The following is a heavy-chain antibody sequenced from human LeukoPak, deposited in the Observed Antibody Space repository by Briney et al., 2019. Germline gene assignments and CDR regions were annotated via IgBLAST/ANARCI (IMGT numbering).Heavy chain of an antibody. V-gene: IGHV1-18*01. CDR1: GYTFTSYG. Sequence: ASVKVSCKASGYTFTSYGINWVRQAPGQGLEWMGWISGSTGNRKYEQKIQGRVTLTTDTSTTTAYMELRSLRSDDTAVYYCARGTVGGNDYYYMDVWGKGTTVTVSS. CDR2: ISGSTGNR. J-gene: IGHJ6*03. D-gene: IGHD4-11*01. CDR3: ARGTVGGNDYYYMDV.